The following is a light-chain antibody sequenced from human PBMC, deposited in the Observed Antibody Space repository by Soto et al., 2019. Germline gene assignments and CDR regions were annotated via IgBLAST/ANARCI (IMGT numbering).Light chain of an antibody. V-gene: IGLV2-14*01. CDR2: DVS. J-gene: IGLJ1*01. CDR1: SSDVGGYNY. CDR3: SSYTSSSTHYV. Sequence: QSVLTQPDSVSGSPGQAITISRTGTSSDVGGYNYVSWYQQHPGKAPKLMIYDVSNRPSGVSNRFSGSKSGNTASLTISGLQAEDKADYYCSSYTSSSTHYVFGTGTKVTVL.